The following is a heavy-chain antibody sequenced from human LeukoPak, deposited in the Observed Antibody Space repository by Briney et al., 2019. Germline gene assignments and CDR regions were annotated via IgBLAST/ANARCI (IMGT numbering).Heavy chain of an antibody. CDR2: ISAYNGNT. Sequence: ASVKVSCKTSGYTFTSYAISWVRQAPGQGLEWMGWISAYNGNTNYAQKLQGRVTMTTDTSTSTAYMELRSLRSDDTAVYYCARDDTWVLDILTGNWGQGTLVTVSS. CDR3: ARDDTWVLDILTGN. J-gene: IGHJ4*02. V-gene: IGHV1-18*01. CDR1: GYTFTSYA. D-gene: IGHD3-9*01.